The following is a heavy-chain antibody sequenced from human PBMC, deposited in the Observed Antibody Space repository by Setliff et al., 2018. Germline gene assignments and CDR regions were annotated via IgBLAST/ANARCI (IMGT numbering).Heavy chain of an antibody. CDR2: VYTTGST. D-gene: IGHD3-10*01. CDR1: GGSMGSYY. V-gene: IGHV4-4*07. Sequence: SETLSLTCTVSGGSMGSYYWTWVRQSAGKGLEWIGRVYTTGSTAFNPSLNSRVTMSLDKSKNQFSLKLYSVTAADTAVYFCARVRITPYCMDVWGKGTTVTVSS. J-gene: IGHJ6*03. CDR3: ARVRITPYCMDV.